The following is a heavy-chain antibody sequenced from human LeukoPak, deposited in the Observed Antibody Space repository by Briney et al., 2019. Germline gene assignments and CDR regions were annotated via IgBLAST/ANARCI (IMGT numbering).Heavy chain of an antibody. CDR3: ARVRTTVAPYYFDY. Sequence: SETLSRTCAVYGGSFSGYYWSWIRQPPGKGLEWIGEINHSGSTNYNPSLKSRVTISVDTSKNQFSLKLISVTAADTAVYYCARVRTTVAPYYFDYWGQGTLVTVSS. J-gene: IGHJ4*02. CDR2: INHSGST. CDR1: GGSFSGYY. V-gene: IGHV4-34*01. D-gene: IGHD4-23*01.